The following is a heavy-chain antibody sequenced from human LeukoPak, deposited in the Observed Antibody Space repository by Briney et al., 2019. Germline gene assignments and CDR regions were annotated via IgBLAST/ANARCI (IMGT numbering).Heavy chain of an antibody. CDR1: GSIFTSYW. Sequence: GASLQISCEGSGSIFTSYWIGWVRPLPGKGLEWMGIIYPGDSDTRYSPSFQGQVTISADKSISTAYLQWSSLKASDTAMYYCARRVGGATTSYFDYWGQGTLDTVSS. CDR3: ARRVGGATTSYFDY. V-gene: IGHV5-51*01. D-gene: IGHD1-26*01. CDR2: IYPGDSDT. J-gene: IGHJ4*02.